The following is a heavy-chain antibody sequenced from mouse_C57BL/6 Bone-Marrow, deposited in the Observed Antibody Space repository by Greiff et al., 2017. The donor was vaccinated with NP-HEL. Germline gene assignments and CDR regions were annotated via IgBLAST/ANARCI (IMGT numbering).Heavy chain of an antibody. D-gene: IGHD2-2*01. CDR1: GFTFSSYT. V-gene: IGHV5-9*01. Sequence: EVQGVESGGGLVKPGGSLKLSCAASGFTFSSYTMSWVRQTPEKRLEWVATISGGGGNTYYPDSVKGRFTISRDNAKNTLYLQMSSLRSEDTALYYCARPGYAWFAYWGQGTLVTVSA. CDR2: ISGGGGNT. J-gene: IGHJ3*01. CDR3: ARPGYAWFAY.